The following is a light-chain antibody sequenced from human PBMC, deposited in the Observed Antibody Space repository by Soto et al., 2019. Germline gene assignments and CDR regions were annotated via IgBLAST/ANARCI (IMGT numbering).Light chain of an antibody. CDR2: AAS. CDR3: LQDYNYPWT. Sequence: AIPLTLSPSSLSAYVGVRVTITCRASQGIRNDLGWYQQKPGKAPKLLIYAASSLQSGVPSRFSGSGSGTDFTLTISSLQPEDFATYYCLQDYNYPWTFGQGTKVDI. J-gene: IGKJ1*01. V-gene: IGKV1-6*01. CDR1: QGIRND.